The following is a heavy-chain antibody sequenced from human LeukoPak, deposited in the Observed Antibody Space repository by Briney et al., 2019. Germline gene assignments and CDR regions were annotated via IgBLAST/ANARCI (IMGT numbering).Heavy chain of an antibody. D-gene: IGHD3-10*01. CDR2: IYYSGST. V-gene: IGHV4-39*07. CDR3: ARAGRGSGSYQDY. Sequence: SETLSLTCTVSGGSISSSSYYWGWIRQPPGKGLEWIGSIYYSGSTYYNPSLKSRVTISVDTSKNQFSLKLSSVTAADTAVYYCARAGRGSGSYQDYWGQGTLVTVSS. J-gene: IGHJ4*02. CDR1: GGSISSSSYY.